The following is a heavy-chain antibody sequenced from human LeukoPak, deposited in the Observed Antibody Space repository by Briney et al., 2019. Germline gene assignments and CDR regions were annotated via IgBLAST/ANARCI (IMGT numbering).Heavy chain of an antibody. CDR2: IYYSGST. Sequence: SETLSLTCTVSGGSICSFHWSWMRHPPGEGLEWLGYIYYSGSTNYIPSLKSRVTISVDTSKNQFSLKLSSVTAADTAVYYCARGTPHYSNYNYYYMDVWGKGTTVTVSS. D-gene: IGHD4-11*01. V-gene: IGHV4-59*01. CDR3: ARGTPHYSNYNYYYMDV. CDR1: GGSICSFH. J-gene: IGHJ6*03.